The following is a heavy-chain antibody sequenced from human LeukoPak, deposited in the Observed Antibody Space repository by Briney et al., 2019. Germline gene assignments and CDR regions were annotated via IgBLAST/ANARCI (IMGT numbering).Heavy chain of an antibody. Sequence: GGSLRLSCAASGFTFSSYAMSWVRQAPGKGLEWVSAISGSSGNTYYADSVKGRFTISRDNSKNTLYLQMNSLRAEDTAVYYCAGNRYCSNPRRPDWCDPWGQGTLVTVSS. J-gene: IGHJ5*02. CDR1: GFTFSSYA. CDR2: ISGSSGNT. V-gene: IGHV3-23*01. D-gene: IGHD2-15*01. CDR3: AGNRYCSNPRRPDWCDP.